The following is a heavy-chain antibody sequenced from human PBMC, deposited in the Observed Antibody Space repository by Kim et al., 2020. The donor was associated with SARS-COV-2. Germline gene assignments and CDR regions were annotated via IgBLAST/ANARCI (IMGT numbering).Heavy chain of an antibody. CDR3: VKGSRGYTPDYFDY. CDR1: GFTFGSYA. CDR2: ISSGGSST. Sequence: GGSLRLSCAASGFTFGSYAMNWVRQAPGKGLEWVSAISSGGSSTYYADSMKGRFTISRDNSKNKLYLQLNSLRADDTAVYYCVKGSRGYTPDYFDYCGQ. J-gene: IGHJ4*02. V-gene: IGHV3-23*01. D-gene: IGHD5-12*01.